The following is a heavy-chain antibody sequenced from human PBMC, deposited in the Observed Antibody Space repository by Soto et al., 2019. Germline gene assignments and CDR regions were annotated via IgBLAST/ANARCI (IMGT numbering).Heavy chain of an antibody. D-gene: IGHD2-15*01. Sequence: EVQLVESGGGMVKPGGSLRLSCAASGFTFISYSMNWVRQAPGKGLEWVSSISSSSSYIYYADSVKGRFTISRDNAKNSLYLQMNSLRAEDTAVYYCATCSGSSCYSFPTLDYWGQGTLVTVSS. CDR2: ISSSSSYI. CDR3: ATCSGSSCYSFPTLDY. V-gene: IGHV3-21*01. CDR1: GFTFISYS. J-gene: IGHJ4*02.